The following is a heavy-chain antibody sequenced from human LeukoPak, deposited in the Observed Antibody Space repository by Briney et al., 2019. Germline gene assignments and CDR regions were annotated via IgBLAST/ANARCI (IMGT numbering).Heavy chain of an antibody. Sequence: GGSLRLSCAASGFTFDDYAMHWVRQAPGKGLEWVSGISWNSGSIGYADSVKGRFTISRDNAKNSLYLQMNNLRAEDTALYYCAKGGYYDILTGYYQFDYWGLGTLVTVSS. CDR1: GFTFDDYA. D-gene: IGHD3-9*01. J-gene: IGHJ4*02. CDR2: ISWNSGSI. V-gene: IGHV3-9*01. CDR3: AKGGYYDILTGYYQFDY.